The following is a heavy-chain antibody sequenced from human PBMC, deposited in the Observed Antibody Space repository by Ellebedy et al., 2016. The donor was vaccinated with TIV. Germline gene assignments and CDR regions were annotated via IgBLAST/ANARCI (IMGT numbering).Heavy chain of an antibody. D-gene: IGHD3/OR15-3a*01. CDR3: ARSLLIFTFDKCYFDL. J-gene: IGHJ2*01. CDR2: IFDTGST. Sequence: SETLSLTCTVSGGSISGSSYYWGWLRQPPGKGLEWIGNIFDTGSTYYNPSLKSRVPLSVDTSNNQFSLKLSSVTAADTAVYYCARSLLIFTFDKCYFDLWGRGALVTVSS. V-gene: IGHV4-39*01. CDR1: GGSISGSSYY.